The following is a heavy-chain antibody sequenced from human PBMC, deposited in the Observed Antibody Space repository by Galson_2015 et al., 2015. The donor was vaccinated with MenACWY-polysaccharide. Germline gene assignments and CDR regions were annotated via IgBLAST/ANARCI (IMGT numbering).Heavy chain of an antibody. CDR3: ASRTRFRTGSGPEDY. J-gene: IGHJ4*02. D-gene: IGHD1/OR15-1a*01. Sequence: IYYADSVKGRFTISRDNAKNSLYLQMNSLRAEDTAIYYCASRTRFRTGSGPEDYWGQGTLVTVSS. V-gene: IGHV3-21*01. CDR2: I.